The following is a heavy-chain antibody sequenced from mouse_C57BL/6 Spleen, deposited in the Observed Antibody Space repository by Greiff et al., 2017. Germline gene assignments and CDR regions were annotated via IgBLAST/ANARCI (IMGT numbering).Heavy chain of an antibody. CDR1: GYTFTSYW. D-gene: IGHD1-1*01. Sequence: QVQLQQPGAELVKPGASVKMSCKASGYTFTSYWITWVKQRPGQGLEWIGDISPGSGSTNYNEKFKSKATLTVDTSSSPAYMQLSSLTSEDSAVYYCARGGGTTHFDYWGQGTTLTVSS. V-gene: IGHV1-55*01. J-gene: IGHJ2*01. CDR3: ARGGGTTHFDY. CDR2: ISPGSGST.